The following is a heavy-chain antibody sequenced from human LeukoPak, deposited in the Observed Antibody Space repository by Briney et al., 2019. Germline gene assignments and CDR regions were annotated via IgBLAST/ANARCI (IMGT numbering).Heavy chain of an antibody. CDR3: ARRLVAVAGTDPFYMNV. Sequence: GASVKVSCKASGYTFTSYGISWVRQAPGQGLEWMGWISAYNGNTNYAQKLQGRVTMTTDTSTSTAYMELRSLRSDDTAVYYCARRLVAVAGTDPFYMNVWGKGTTVTVSS. V-gene: IGHV1-18*01. D-gene: IGHD6-19*01. J-gene: IGHJ6*03. CDR1: GYTFTSYG. CDR2: ISAYNGNT.